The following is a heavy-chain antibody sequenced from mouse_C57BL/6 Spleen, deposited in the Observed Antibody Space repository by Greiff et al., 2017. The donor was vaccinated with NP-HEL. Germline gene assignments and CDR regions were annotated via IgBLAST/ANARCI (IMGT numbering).Heavy chain of an antibody. V-gene: IGHV5-9*01. D-gene: IGHD1-1*01. CDR1: GFTFSSYT. J-gene: IGHJ1*03. Sequence: EVQLVESGGGLVKPGGSLKLSCAASGFTFSSYTMSWVRQTPEKRLEWVATISGGGGNTYYPDSVKGRFTITRDNAKNTLYLKMSSLRSEDTALYDCARHIPITAVEDRNWDFDVWGTGTTVTVSS. CDR2: ISGGGGNT. CDR3: ARHIPITAVEDRNWDFDV.